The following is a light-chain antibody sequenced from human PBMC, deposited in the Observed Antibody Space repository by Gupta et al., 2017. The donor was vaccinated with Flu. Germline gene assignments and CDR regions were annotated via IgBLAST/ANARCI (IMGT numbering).Light chain of an antibody. CDR2: EVS. Sequence: QSSLTQPASVSGSPGQSITISCTGTSSDVGAYGFVSWYQQHPGKVPRLIIYEVSKRPSGVSSRFSGSVSGNTASLTSSGLQAGDEADYYCCSYTSASTGVFGGGTKVIVL. CDR1: SSDVGAYGF. J-gene: IGLJ3*02. V-gene: IGLV2-14*01. CDR3: CSYTSASTGV.